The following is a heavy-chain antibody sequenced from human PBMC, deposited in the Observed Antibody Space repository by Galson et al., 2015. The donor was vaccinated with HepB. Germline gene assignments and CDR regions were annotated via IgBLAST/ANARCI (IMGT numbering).Heavy chain of an antibody. J-gene: IGHJ4*02. CDR3: AKDLTDSRYDFWSGYDFDY. D-gene: IGHD3-3*01. CDR2: ISGSGGKT. CDR1: GFTFSGYA. Sequence: SLRLSCAASGFTFSGYAMSWVRQAPGKGLEWVSGISGSGGKTYHADSVKGRFTISRDNSKNTLNLQMDSLRAEDTAVYYCAKDLTDSRYDFWSGYDFDYWGQGTLVTVSS. V-gene: IGHV3-23*01.